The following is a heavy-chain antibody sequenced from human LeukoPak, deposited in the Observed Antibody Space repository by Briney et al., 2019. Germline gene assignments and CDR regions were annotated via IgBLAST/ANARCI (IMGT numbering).Heavy chain of an antibody. CDR3: ARHGDIVLIPAVPRSPTYAFDV. D-gene: IGHD2-2*01. V-gene: IGHV4-34*01. J-gene: IGHJ3*01. CDR1: GGSFSGYY. Sequence: PSETLSLTCAVYGGSFSGYYWSWIRQPPGKGLEWIGEINHSGSTNYNPSLRSRVSISVDTSKNQFSLKLSSVTAADTAVYYCARHGDIVLIPAVPRSPTYAFDVWGQGRMVTVSS. CDR2: INHSGST.